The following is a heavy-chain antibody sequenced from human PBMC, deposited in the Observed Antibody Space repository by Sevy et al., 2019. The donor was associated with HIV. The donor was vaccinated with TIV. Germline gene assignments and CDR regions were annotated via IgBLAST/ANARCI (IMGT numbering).Heavy chain of an antibody. D-gene: IGHD4-17*01. CDR2: IHYSGKT. Sequence: SETLSLTCTVSGGSISGYYWAWIRQPPGKGLEFIGWIHYSGKTNYNPSVSSRVTLSVDTSRNQFSLKLFSLTDADTAVYYCARHESKGDYPLDLWGQGTLVTVS. CDR3: ARHESKGDYPLDL. CDR1: GGSISGYY. V-gene: IGHV4-59*08. J-gene: IGHJ4*02.